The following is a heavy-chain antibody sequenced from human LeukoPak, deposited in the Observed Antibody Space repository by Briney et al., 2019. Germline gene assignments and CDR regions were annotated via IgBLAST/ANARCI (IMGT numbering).Heavy chain of an antibody. V-gene: IGHV1-58*01. CDR3: AAERYSDGCCWFDP. CDR1: GFTFSTSA. Sequence: SVKVSCKASGFTFSTSAVQLVRQARGQRLEWMGCIILGSGNANYAQNFRERVTISRGMSTSAVYMELNSLRSEDTAVYYCAAERYSDGCCWFDPWGQGTLVTVSS. D-gene: IGHD6-25*01. CDR2: IILGSGNA. J-gene: IGHJ5*02.